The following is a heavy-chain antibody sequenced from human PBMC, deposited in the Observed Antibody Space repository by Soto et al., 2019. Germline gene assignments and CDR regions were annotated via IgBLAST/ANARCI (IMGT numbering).Heavy chain of an antibody. CDR3: ARVSSSIVVVPDYGMDV. J-gene: IGHJ6*02. V-gene: IGHV1-18*04. D-gene: IGHD2-15*01. CDR2: ISGKNGNT. Sequence: ASVKLSCKASGYTFISHGISWVRQAPGQGLEWMGWISGKNGNTNSAQKLQGRVTLTTDTSTSTAYMELRSLRSDDTAVYYCARVSSSIVVVPDYGMDVWGQGTTVTGSS. CDR1: GYTFISHG.